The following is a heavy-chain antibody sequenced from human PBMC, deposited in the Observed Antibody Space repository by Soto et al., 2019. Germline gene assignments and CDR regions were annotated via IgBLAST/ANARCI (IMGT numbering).Heavy chain of an antibody. Sequence: SGPTLVNPTQTLTLTCSFSGFSLIADGMCVSWIRQPPGKALEWLALIDWEDNKFYNTPLKTRLTLSKGTSKNQVVLTMTDMDPVDTATYYCVRIRSGYSPSSYYYGLDAWGQGTTVT. V-gene: IGHV2-70*01. CDR3: VRIRSGYSPSSYYYGLDA. CDR1: GFSLIADGMC. CDR2: IDWEDNK. D-gene: IGHD3-3*01. J-gene: IGHJ6*02.